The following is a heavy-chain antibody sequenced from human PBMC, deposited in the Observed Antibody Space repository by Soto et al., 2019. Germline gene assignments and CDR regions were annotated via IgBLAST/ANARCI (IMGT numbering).Heavy chain of an antibody. V-gene: IGHV3-74*01. Sequence: GGSLRLSCAASGFTFSSYWMHWVRQAPGKGLVWVSRINSDGSSTSYADSVKGRFTISRDNAKNTLYLQMNSLRVEDTAVYYCAREVPSRYARSVDYWGQGTLVTVSS. CDR1: GFTFSSYW. CDR3: AREVPSRYARSVDY. J-gene: IGHJ4*02. D-gene: IGHD1-1*01. CDR2: INSDGSST.